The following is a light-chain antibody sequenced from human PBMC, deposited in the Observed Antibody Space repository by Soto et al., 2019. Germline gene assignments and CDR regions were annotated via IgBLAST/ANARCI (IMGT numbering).Light chain of an antibody. CDR3: MHAPQWPYT. Sequence: DVVMTQSPLSLPVTLGQPASISCRSSQGLVFSDGNTYLNWFQQRPGQSPRRLIYKVSNRDSGVPDRFRGSGSGADFTLRFSRVEAEDLGVSYFMHAPQWPYTFGQGTMLEI. CDR1: QGLVFSDGNTY. J-gene: IGKJ2*01. CDR2: KVS. V-gene: IGKV2-30*01.